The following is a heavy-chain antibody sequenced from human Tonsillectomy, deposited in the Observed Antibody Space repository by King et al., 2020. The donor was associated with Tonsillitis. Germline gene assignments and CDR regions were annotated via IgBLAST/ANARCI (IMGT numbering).Heavy chain of an antibody. CDR3: AKAYDFWIGYPEGNFDY. J-gene: IGHJ4*02. V-gene: IGHV3-23*04. D-gene: IGHD3-3*01. CDR1: GFTFSSYA. Sequence: EVQLVESGGGLVQPGGSLRLSCAASGFTFSSYAMSWVRQAPGKGLEWVSTISGSGGSTYYADSVKVRVTIARDNSKNTLYLQMNSIRAEDTAVYYCAKAYDFWIGYPEGNFDYWGQGTLVTVSS. CDR2: ISGSGGST.